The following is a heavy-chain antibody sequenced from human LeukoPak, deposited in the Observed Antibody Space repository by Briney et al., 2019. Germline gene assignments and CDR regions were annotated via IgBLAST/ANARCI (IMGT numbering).Heavy chain of an antibody. D-gene: IGHD1-14*01. CDR2: IYYSGNT. CDR1: GGSISSYY. J-gene: IGHJ2*01. Sequence: SETLSLTCTVSGGSISSYYWNWIRQPPGKGLEWIGYIYYSGNTNYNPSLKSRVTISVDMSKKQFSLKLSSVTAADTAVYYCARKPGYFDLWGRGTLVTVSS. CDR3: ARKPGYFDL. V-gene: IGHV4-59*08.